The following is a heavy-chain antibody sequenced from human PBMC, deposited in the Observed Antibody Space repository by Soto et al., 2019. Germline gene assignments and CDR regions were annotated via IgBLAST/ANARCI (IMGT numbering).Heavy chain of an antibody. CDR2: ISSSSSYI. CDR3: ARVRLGELSLGFRYYYGMDV. V-gene: IGHV3-21*01. CDR1: GFTFSSYS. D-gene: IGHD3-16*02. Sequence: GSLRLSCAASGFTFSSYSMNWVRQAPGKGLEWVSSISSSSSYIYYADSVKGRFTVSRDNAKNSLYLQMNSLRAEDTAVYYCARVRLGELSLGFRYYYGMDVWGQGTTVTVSS. J-gene: IGHJ6*02.